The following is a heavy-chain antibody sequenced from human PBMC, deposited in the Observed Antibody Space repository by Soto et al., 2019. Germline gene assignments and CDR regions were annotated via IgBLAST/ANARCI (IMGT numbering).Heavy chain of an antibody. CDR1: EGTFNSYA. Sequence: SVKVSCKASEGTFNSYAIAWVRQAPGQGLEWMGGIIPYYNTLNYAQKFQDRVTITADDSTNTVYMELSSLRSDDTAVYFCASGASRWYPYFFDSWAQGTLVTVSA. CDR2: IIPYYNTL. V-gene: IGHV1-69*13. J-gene: IGHJ4*02. D-gene: IGHD6-13*01. CDR3: ASGASRWYPYFFDS.